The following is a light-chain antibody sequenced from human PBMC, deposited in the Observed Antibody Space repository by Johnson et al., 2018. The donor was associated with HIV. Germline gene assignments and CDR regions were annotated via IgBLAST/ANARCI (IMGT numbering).Light chain of an antibody. Sequence: QSVLTQAPSASGTPGQRVTISCSGSSSNIGRNTVNWFQQLPGTAPKLLIYTNNQRPSGVPDRISGSKSGTSASLAISGLQSEDEADYYCAAWDDSLNGLYVFGTGTKVTVL. CDR3: AAWDDSLNGLYV. CDR2: TNN. J-gene: IGLJ1*01. V-gene: IGLV1-44*01. CDR1: SSNIGRNT.